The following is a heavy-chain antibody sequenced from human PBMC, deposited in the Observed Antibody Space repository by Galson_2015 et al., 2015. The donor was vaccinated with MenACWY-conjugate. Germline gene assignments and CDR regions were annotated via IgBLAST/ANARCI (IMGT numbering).Heavy chain of an antibody. D-gene: IGHD2-2*01. Sequence: SETLSLTCTVSGGSISGYYWSWIRQPPGKGLEWIGYIHNSGSTTYNPSLKSRVTISVDTSKNQFSLKLNSVTAADTAMYYCASFQYTRPDYWGQGTLVTVSS. V-gene: IGHV4-59*01. CDR2: IHNSGST. J-gene: IGHJ4*02. CDR1: GGSISGYY. CDR3: ASFQYTRPDY.